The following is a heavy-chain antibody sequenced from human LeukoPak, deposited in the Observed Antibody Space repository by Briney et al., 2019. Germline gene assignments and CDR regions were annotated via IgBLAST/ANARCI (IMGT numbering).Heavy chain of an antibody. CDR2: ISSSADTI. Sequence: GGSLRLSCAASGFIFSSDEMTWVRQAPGKGLESVSFISSSADTILYADSVKGRFTISRDNAKNALYLQMNSLRAEDTAAHYCTKERGSYWGQGTLVTVSS. CDR1: GFIFSSDE. V-gene: IGHV3-48*03. CDR3: TKERGSY. J-gene: IGHJ4*02.